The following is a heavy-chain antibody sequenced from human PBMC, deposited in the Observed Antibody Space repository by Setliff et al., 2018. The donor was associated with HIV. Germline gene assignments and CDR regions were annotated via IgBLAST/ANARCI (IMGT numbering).Heavy chain of an antibody. CDR1: GGSISSSSYY. V-gene: IGHV4-39*07. CDR3: ARYNRNTRDAYTFDP. CDR2: IYYRGSA. D-gene: IGHD3-10*01. J-gene: IGHJ5*02. Sequence: SETLSLTCTVSGGSISSSSYYWGWIRQPPGKGLEWIGSIYYRGSAYYNPSLKSRVTISLDTSKNQFSLKLSSVTAADTAVYYCARYNRNTRDAYTFDPWGQGTLVTVSS.